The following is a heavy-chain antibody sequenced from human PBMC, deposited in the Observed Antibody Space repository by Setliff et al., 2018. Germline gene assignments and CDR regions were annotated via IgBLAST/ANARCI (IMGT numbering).Heavy chain of an antibody. V-gene: IGHV1-8*01. D-gene: IGHD3-3*01. CDR3: ARAQSWSGGPYYFDN. J-gene: IGHJ4*02. CDR2: MNAHSGNT. CDR1: GYSFSDYD. Sequence: ASVKVSCKASGYSFSDYDINWVRQAPGQGLEWMGWMNAHSGNTGYAQKFQGRVTMTRNTSISTAYMDLSSLRFEDTAVYYCARAQSWSGGPYYFDNWGQGTLVTVSS.